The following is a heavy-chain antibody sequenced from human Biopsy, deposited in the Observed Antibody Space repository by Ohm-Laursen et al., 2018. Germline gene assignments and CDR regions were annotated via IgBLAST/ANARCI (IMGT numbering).Heavy chain of an antibody. CDR1: GYSFTSYG. J-gene: IGHJ4*02. V-gene: IGHV1-18*01. CDR2: ISGYNGNT. CDR3: ARVTLPLYLDY. Sequence: ASVKVSCKASGYSFTSYGISWVRQAPGEGLEWMGRISGYNGNTNYAQKFQGRVTMTADTSTSTVYMEVRGLRSDDTAVYYCARVTLPLYLDYWGRGTRVSVSS. D-gene: IGHD5/OR15-5a*01.